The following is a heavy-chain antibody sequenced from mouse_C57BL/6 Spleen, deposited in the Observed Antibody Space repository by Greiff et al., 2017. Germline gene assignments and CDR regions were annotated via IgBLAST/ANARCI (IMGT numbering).Heavy chain of an antibody. CDR3: ARSAHRQPPPYYYYGNAMDY. CDR2: IDPSDSYT. Sequence: QVQLQQPGAELVKPGASVKLSCKASGYTFTSYWMQWVKQRPGQGLEWIGEIDPSDSYTNYNQKFKGKATLTVDTSSSKAYMQLSSLTSEDSAVYYCARSAHRQPPPYYYYGNAMDYWGQGTSVTVSS. CDR1: GYTFTSYW. J-gene: IGHJ4*01. V-gene: IGHV1-50*01. D-gene: IGHD1-1*01.